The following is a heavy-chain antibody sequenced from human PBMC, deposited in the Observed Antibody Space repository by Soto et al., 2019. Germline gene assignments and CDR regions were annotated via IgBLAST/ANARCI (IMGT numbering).Heavy chain of an antibody. CDR1: GYTFTSYA. Sequence: WASVKVSCKASGYTFTSYAMHWVRQAPGQRLEWMGWINAGNGNTKYSQKYQGRVTITRDTSASTAYMELSSLRSEDTAVYYCARTEQDIVVVPYFFPAFGYWGEGTLVTVSS. CDR2: INAGNGNT. J-gene: IGHJ4*02. V-gene: IGHV1-3*01. CDR3: ARTEQDIVVVPYFFPAFGY. D-gene: IGHD2-2*01.